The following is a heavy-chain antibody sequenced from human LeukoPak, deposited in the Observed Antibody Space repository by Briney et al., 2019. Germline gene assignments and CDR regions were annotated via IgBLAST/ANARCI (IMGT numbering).Heavy chain of an antibody. D-gene: IGHD3-10*01. V-gene: IGHV1-46*01. CDR2: INPSGGST. J-gene: IGHJ4*02. CDR1: GYIFTSYY. Sequence: ASVKVSCKASGYIFTSYYMHWVRQAPGQGLEWMGIINPSGGSTSYAQNFQGRVTMTRDMSTSTVYMELSSLRSEDTAVYYCATGFTMVRGVPFDYWGQGTLVTVSS. CDR3: ATGFTMVRGVPFDY.